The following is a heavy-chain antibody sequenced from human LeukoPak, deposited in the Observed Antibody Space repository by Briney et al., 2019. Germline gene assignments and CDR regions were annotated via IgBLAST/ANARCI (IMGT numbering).Heavy chain of an antibody. D-gene: IGHD3-10*01. CDR1: GDSISRDY. V-gene: IGHV4-59*12. Sequence: SETLSLTCSVSGDSISRDYWNWIRQPPGKGLEWIGSIYYSGTTNYNPSLKSRVTISIDTSKNQFSLKLTSVTAADTAVYYCARERGNLRGDAFDIWGQGTMVTVSS. J-gene: IGHJ3*02. CDR2: IYYSGTT. CDR3: ARERGNLRGDAFDI.